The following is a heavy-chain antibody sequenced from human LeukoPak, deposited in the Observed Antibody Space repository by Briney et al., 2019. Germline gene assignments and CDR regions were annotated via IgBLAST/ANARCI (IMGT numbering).Heavy chain of an antibody. D-gene: IGHD3-22*01. J-gene: IGHJ4*02. Sequence: PSETLSLTCTVSGGSISGYYWSWIRQPPGKGLEWIGEINHSGSTNYNPSLKSRVTISVDMSKDQFSLKLGSVTAADTAVYYCARGPPADYYDRSGFYPCFDYWGQGTLVTVSS. CDR3: ARGPPADYYDRSGFYPCFDY. CDR1: GGSISGYY. CDR2: INHSGST. V-gene: IGHV4-34*01.